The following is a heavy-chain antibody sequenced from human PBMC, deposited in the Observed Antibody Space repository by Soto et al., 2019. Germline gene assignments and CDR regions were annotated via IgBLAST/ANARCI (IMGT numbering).Heavy chain of an antibody. V-gene: IGHV3-66*01. D-gene: IGHD2-15*01. J-gene: IGHJ6*04. Sequence: EVQLVESGGGLVQPGGSLRLSCAASGFTVSSKYMTWVRQAPGKGLEWVSLIQSGGTTYYAESVKGRFTISRDTSENTLHLQMDSLRVEDTAVYYCARDDVLCDGGRCYGIPLDVWVKGTTVTVSS. CDR1: GFTVSSKY. CDR3: ARDDVLCDGGRCYGIPLDV. CDR2: IQSGGTT.